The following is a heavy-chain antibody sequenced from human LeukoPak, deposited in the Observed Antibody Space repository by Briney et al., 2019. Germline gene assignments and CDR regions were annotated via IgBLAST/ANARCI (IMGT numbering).Heavy chain of an antibody. J-gene: IGHJ4*02. CDR2: ISSRSSLI. V-gene: IGHV3-48*02. CDR1: GFTFSSYS. CDR3: AGDSQFASDY. Sequence: GGSLRLSCAASGFTFSSYSMNWARQAPGKGLEWVSYISSRSSLIYYADSVKGRFTISRDNARSSVYLQTSSLRDEDTAVYYCAGDSQFASDYWGQGTLVTVSS. D-gene: IGHD5-24*01.